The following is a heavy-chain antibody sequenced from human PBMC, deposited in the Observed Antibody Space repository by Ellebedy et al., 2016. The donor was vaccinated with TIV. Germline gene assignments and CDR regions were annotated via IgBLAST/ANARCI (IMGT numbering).Heavy chain of an antibody. D-gene: IGHD3-16*01. CDR3: AREVEGGQGNMYV. Sequence: PGGSLRLSCTASGFTFRNYHMHWVCQAPSKWLQREALVWSSGSLKYYADSVRGRFTLCRDNSKNTLYLQMNSLRADDTAVYHCAREVEGGQGNMYVWGQGTAVTVS. J-gene: IGHJ6*02. CDR2: VWSSGSLK. CDR1: GFTFRNYH. V-gene: IGHV3-33*01.